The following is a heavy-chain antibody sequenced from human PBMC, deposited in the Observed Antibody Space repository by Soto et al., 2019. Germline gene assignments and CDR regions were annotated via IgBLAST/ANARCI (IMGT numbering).Heavy chain of an antibody. CDR2: ISAYNCNT. J-gene: IGHJ6*02. CDR3: ARGLTIFGVVDYYYGMDV. CDR1: GYTFTSYG. Sequence: ASVKVSCKASGYTFTSYGISWVRQAPGQGLEWMGWISAYNCNTNYAQKLQGRVTMTTDTSTSTAYMELSSLRSEDTAVYYCARGLTIFGVVDYYYGMDVWGQGTTVTVSS. V-gene: IGHV1-18*01. D-gene: IGHD3-3*01.